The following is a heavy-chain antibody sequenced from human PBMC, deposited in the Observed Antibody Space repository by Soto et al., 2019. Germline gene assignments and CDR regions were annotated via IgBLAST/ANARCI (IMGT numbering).Heavy chain of an antibody. Sequence: PSDTLSLASTVSGCSISVYYWSWIWQPPGKGLEWIAYFHFSGKTSYSPSLKSRVTISLDTSKNQFSLKLNSVTAADTAVYYCATHMDTTGNEAFDSWGQG. D-gene: IGHD1-1*01. J-gene: IGHJ4*02. CDR3: ATHMDTTGNEAFDS. V-gene: IGHV4-59*08. CDR2: FHFSGKT. CDR1: GCSISVYY.